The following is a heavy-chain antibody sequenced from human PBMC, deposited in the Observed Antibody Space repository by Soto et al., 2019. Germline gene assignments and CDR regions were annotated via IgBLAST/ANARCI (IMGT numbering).Heavy chain of an antibody. Sequence: QVPLVQSGAEVKKPGSSVKVSCKASGGTFSSYAISWVRQAPGQGLEWMGGIIPIFGTANYAQKFQGRVTITADKSTSTAYMELSSLRSEDTAVYYCARAPWYYYDSSGYNYFDYWGQGTLVTVSS. D-gene: IGHD3-22*01. CDR2: IIPIFGTA. CDR3: ARAPWYYYDSSGYNYFDY. CDR1: GGTFSSYA. J-gene: IGHJ4*02. V-gene: IGHV1-69*06.